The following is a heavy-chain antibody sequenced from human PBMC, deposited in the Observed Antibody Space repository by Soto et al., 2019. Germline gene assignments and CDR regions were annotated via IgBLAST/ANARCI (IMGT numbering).Heavy chain of an antibody. J-gene: IGHJ4*02. Sequence: PGGSLRLSCAASGFTFSSYGMHWVHQAPGKGLEWVAVISYDGSNKYYADSVKGRFTISRDNSKNTLYLQMNSLRAEDTAVYYCANGGDGSGSYYILSPSFDYWGQGTLVTVSS. D-gene: IGHD3-10*01. CDR1: GFTFSSYG. CDR2: ISYDGSNK. CDR3: ANGGDGSGSYYILSPSFDY. V-gene: IGHV3-30*18.